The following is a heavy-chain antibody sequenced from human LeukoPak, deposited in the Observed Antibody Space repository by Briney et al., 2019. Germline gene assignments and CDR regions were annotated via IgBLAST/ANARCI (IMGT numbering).Heavy chain of an antibody. CDR1: GYTFTAYY. V-gene: IGHV1-2*02. J-gene: IGHJ4*02. CDR3: ARGRYGSGSYYTFDY. Sequence: ASVKVSCKASGYTFTAYYMHWVRQAPGQGLEWMGWINPNSDNTNYARKFQGRVTMTRDTSISTAYMELSRLRSDDTAVYYCARGRYGSGSYYTFDYWGQGTLVTVSS. D-gene: IGHD3-10*01. CDR2: INPNSDNT.